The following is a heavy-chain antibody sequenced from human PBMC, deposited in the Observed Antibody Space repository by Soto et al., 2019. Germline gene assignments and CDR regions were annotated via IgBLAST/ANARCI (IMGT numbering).Heavy chain of an antibody. V-gene: IGHV3-23*01. CDR3: AKVGYALTTEVAIRNFDF. CDR2: ISGSGSDT. Sequence: GGSRRLSCAASGFTVSSNYMSWVRQAPWKGLEWVSGISGSGSDTFYADAVKGRFAISRDNSKNTLYLQMNSLRGEDTAVYYCAKVGYALTTEVAIRNFDFLGQGTLGT. CDR1: GFTVSSNY. J-gene: IGHJ4*02. D-gene: IGHD5-12*01.